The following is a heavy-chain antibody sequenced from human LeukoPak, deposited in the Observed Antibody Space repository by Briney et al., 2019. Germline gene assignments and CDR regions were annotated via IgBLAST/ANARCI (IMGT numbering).Heavy chain of an antibody. CDR2: MNPNSGNT. CDR3: AGRYYYDSSGYRLDY. V-gene: IGHV1-8*01. Sequence: ASVKVSCKASGYTFTSYDINWVRQATGQGLEWMGWMNPNSGNTGYAQKFQGRVTITADESTSTAYMELSSLRSEDTAVYYCAGRYYYDSSGYRLDYWGQGTLVTVSS. J-gene: IGHJ4*02. CDR1: GYTFTSYD. D-gene: IGHD3-22*01.